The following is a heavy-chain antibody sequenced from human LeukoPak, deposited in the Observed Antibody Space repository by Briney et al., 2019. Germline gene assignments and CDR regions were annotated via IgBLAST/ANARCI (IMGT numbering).Heavy chain of an antibody. CDR1: GGSISSYY. D-gene: IGHD2-21*02. CDR2: IYTSGST. Sequence: PSETLSLTCTVSGGSISSYYWSWIRQPAGKGLEWIGRIYTSGSTNYYPSLKSRVTISVDTSKNQFSLKLTSATAADTAVYYCARGWGPAYCGGDCHRHFDYWGQGTLVTVSS. CDR3: ARGWGPAYCGGDCHRHFDY. V-gene: IGHV4-4*07. J-gene: IGHJ4*02.